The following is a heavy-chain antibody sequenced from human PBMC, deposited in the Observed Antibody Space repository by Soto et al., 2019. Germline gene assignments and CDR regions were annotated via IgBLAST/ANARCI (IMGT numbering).Heavy chain of an antibody. CDR2: ISYDGSNK. Sequence: PWGSLRLSCAASGFTFSSYAMHWVRQAPGKGLEWVAVISYDGSNKYYADSVKGRFTIYRDNSKNTLYLQMNSLRAEDTAVYYCARGTSTAVHYYGMDVWGQGTTVTVSS. D-gene: IGHD2-2*01. CDR3: ARGTSTAVHYYGMDV. V-gene: IGHV3-30-3*01. CDR1: GFTFSSYA. J-gene: IGHJ6*02.